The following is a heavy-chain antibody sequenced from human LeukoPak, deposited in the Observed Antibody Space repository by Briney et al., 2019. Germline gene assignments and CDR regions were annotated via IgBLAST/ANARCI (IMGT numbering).Heavy chain of an antibody. J-gene: IGHJ6*02. CDR2: ITNSSSYT. Sequence: GGSLRLSCSASGFTFRTYSMNWVRQAPGKGLEWVSSITNSSSYTYYADSVKGRFTISRDNAKNSLYLQMNSLRAEDTAVYYCARDPASTDSYYYGMDVWGQGTTVAVSS. V-gene: IGHV3-21*01. CDR1: GFTFRTYS. D-gene: IGHD3-16*01. CDR3: ARDPASTDSYYYGMDV.